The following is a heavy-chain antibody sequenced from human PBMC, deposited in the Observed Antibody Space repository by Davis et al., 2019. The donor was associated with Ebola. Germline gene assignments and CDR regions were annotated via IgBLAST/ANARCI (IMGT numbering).Heavy chain of an antibody. J-gene: IGHJ3*02. CDR3: ASPTGTTGAVGAFDI. Sequence: GESLKISCKASGDSFTSYWIGWVRQMPGKGLEWMGIDNPGDSDARYSPSFQGQVTISADKSISTAYLQWSSLKASDTAMYYCASPTGTTGAVGAFDIWGQGTMVTVSS. CDR2: DNPGDSDA. CDR1: GDSFTSYW. V-gene: IGHV5-51*01. D-gene: IGHD1-1*01.